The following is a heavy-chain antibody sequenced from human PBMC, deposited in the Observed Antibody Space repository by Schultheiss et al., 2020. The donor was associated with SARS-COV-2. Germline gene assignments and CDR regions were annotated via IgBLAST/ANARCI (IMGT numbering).Heavy chain of an antibody. Sequence: GGSLRLSCAASGFTFGDYAMSWVRQAPGKGLEWVAVIYSGGSTYYADSVKVRLTISRDNSKNTLYLQMNSLRAGDTAVYYCARVAIFGVVIRAHFDYWGQGTLVTVSS. CDR3: ARVAIFGVVIRAHFDY. J-gene: IGHJ4*02. V-gene: IGHV3-66*01. CDR1: GFTFGDYA. CDR2: IYSGGST. D-gene: IGHD3-3*01.